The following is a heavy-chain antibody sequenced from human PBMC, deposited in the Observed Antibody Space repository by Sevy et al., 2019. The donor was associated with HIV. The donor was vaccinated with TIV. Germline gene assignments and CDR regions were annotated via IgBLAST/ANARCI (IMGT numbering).Heavy chain of an antibody. D-gene: IGHD6-19*01. V-gene: IGHV3-53*01. CDR2: IYSGGST. J-gene: IGHJ3*02. Sequence: GGSLRLSCAASGFTVSSNYMSWVRQAPGKGLEWVSVIYSGGSTYYADSVKGRFTISRDNSKNTLYLQMNSLRAEDTALYYWARPGAVPGYSSGWYGAVAFDIWGQGTMVTVSS. CDR1: GFTVSSNY. CDR3: ARPGAVPGYSSGWYGAVAFDI.